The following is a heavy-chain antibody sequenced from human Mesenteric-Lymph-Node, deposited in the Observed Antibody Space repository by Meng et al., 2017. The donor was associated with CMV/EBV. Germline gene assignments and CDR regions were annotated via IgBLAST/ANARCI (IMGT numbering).Heavy chain of an antibody. J-gene: IGHJ4*02. D-gene: IGHD6-6*01. Sequence: TVSCGPSSTGGYYWSWIRQHPGKGLEWIGYIYYSGSTYYNPSLMSRVTISVDTSKNQFSLKLSSVTAADPAVYYCARGSIAPRGGEDYWGQGTLVTVSS. CDR3: ARGSIAPRGGEDY. CDR2: IYYSGST. V-gene: IGHV4-31*02. CDR1: CGPSSTGGYY.